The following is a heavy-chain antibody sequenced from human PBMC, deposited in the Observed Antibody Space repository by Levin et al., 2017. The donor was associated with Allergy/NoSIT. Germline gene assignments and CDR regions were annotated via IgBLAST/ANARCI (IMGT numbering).Heavy chain of an antibody. V-gene: IGHV1-46*01. J-gene: IGHJ4*02. CDR2: INPNSDYT. Sequence: ASVKVSCKASGYTFTSYHIHWVRQAPGQGLEWMGIINPNSDYTRFAQKFQGRGTMTKDTSTSTVYMELSSLRSEDTAVYFCVRDQGRYCVDFWGQGTLVTVSS. CDR3: VRDQGRYCVDF. CDR1: GYTFTSYH. D-gene: IGHD1-26*01.